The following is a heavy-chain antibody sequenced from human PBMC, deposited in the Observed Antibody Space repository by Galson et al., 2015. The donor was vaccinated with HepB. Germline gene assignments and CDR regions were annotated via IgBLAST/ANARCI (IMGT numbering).Heavy chain of an antibody. CDR1: RFTFSNYV. J-gene: IGHJ4*02. V-gene: IGHV3-23*01. D-gene: IGHD6-13*01. CDR2: ISGSGGST. Sequence: SLRLSCAASRFTFSNYVMNWVRQAPGKGLEWVSSISGSGGSTYYAGSVKGRFTISRDNSKNTLYLQMNSLRAEDTAVYHCAKNSGSSWFVPYHFDSWGQGTLVTVSS. CDR3: AKNSGSSWFVPYHFDS.